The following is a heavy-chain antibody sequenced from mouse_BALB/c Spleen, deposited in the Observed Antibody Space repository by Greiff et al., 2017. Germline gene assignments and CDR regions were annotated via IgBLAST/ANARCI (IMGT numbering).Heavy chain of an antibody. V-gene: IGHV5-9*03. CDR1: GFTFSSYT. Sequence: EVMLVESGGGLVKPGGSLTLSCAASGFTFSSYTMSWVRQTPEKRLEWVATISSGGGNTYYPDSVKGRFTISRDNAKNNLYLQMSSLRSEDTALYYCARFYGSSPYYFDYWGQGTTLTVSS. CDR3: ARFYGSSPYYFDY. J-gene: IGHJ2*01. CDR2: ISSGGGNT. D-gene: IGHD1-1*01.